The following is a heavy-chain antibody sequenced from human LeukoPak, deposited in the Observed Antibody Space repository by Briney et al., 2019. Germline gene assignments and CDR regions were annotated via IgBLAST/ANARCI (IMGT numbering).Heavy chain of an antibody. J-gene: IGHJ4*02. CDR1: GFTFSSYG. D-gene: IGHD2-2*02. CDR2: ISYDESNK. CDR3: AKVGPRDRSYTYYFDY. V-gene: IGHV3-30*18. Sequence: GGSLRLSCAGSGFTFSSYGMHWVRQAPGKGLEWVAVISYDESNKDYADSVKGRFTISRDNSKNTLYLQMNSLRAEDTAVYYCAKVGPRDRSYTYYFDYWGQGTLVTVSS.